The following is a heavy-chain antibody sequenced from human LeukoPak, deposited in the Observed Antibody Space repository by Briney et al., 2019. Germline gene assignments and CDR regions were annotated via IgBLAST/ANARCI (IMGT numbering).Heavy chain of an antibody. CDR2: IYHSVST. Sequence: PSETLSLTCTVSGYSISSGYYWGWIRQPPGKGLEWIGSIYHSVSTYYNPSLKSRVTISVDTSKNQFSLKLSSVTAADTAVYYCARDGIAVAGTDYFDYWGQGTLVTVSS. CDR3: ARDGIAVAGTDYFDY. J-gene: IGHJ4*02. V-gene: IGHV4-38-2*02. D-gene: IGHD6-19*01. CDR1: GYSISSGYY.